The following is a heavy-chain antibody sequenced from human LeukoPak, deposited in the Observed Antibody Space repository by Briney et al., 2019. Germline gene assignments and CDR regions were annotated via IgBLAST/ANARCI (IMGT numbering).Heavy chain of an antibody. D-gene: IGHD2-21*01. V-gene: IGHV1-69*05. J-gene: IGHJ4*02. CDR3: ARGAQYCGGDCYFYDY. CDR2: IIPIFGTA. Sequence: GASVKVSCKASGGTFSSYAISWVRQAPGQGLEWMGGIIPIFGTANYAQKFQGRVTITTDESTSTAYMELSSLRSEDTAVYYCARGAQYCGGDCYFYDYWGQGTLVTVSS. CDR1: GGTFSSYA.